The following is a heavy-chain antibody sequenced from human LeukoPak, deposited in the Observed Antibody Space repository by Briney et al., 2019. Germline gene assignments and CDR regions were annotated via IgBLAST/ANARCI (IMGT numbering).Heavy chain of an antibody. CDR1: GFTFSSYW. D-gene: IGHD1-26*01. V-gene: IGHV3-53*01. J-gene: IGHJ6*03. Sequence: GGSLRLSCAASGFTFSSYWMSWVRQAPGKGLEWVSVIYSGGSTYYADSVKGRFTISRDNSKNTLYLQMNSLRAEDTAVYYCARDTTQYYYYMDVWGKGTTVTVSS. CDR2: IYSGGST. CDR3: ARDTTQYYYYMDV.